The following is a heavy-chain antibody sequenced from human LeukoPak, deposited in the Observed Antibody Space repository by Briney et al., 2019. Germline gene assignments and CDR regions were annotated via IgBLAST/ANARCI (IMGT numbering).Heavy chain of an antibody. J-gene: IGHJ5*02. V-gene: IGHV3-23*01. Sequence: SGGSLSLSCAASGFTFSSYAMSWVRQAPGKGLEWVSSISGSGTNTYYADSVKGRFTISRDNSRNLLFLQMSSLRVEDTAVYYCAKRRHYYGSGDYYRDPWGQGTLVTVSS. CDR2: ISGSGTNT. CDR3: AKRRHYYGSGDYYRDP. CDR1: GFTFSSYA. D-gene: IGHD3-10*01.